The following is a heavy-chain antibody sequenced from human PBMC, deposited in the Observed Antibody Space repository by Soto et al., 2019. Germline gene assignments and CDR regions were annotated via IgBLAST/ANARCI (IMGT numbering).Heavy chain of an antibody. D-gene: IGHD2-21*01. CDR1: EFTVSDYY. V-gene: IGHV3-11*05. CDR2: ISSSSSYT. J-gene: IGHJ6*02. CDR3: VRDRLDYAMDV. Sequence: PGGSLRLSCAASEFTVSDYYMSWIRHAPGKGLEWVSYISSSSSYTNYADSVKGRFTISRDNTKNSLYLQMNSLRAEDTAVYYCVRDRLDYAMDVWGQGTAVTVSS.